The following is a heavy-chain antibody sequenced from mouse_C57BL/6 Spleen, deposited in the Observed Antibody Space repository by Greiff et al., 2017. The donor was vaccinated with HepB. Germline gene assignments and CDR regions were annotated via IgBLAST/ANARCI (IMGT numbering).Heavy chain of an antibody. CDR1: GYTFTDYY. J-gene: IGHJ2*01. CDR2: IYPGSGNT. CDR3: ARQSYYDYDGDYFDY. Sequence: QVQLQQSGAELVRPGASVKLSCKASGYTFTDYYINWVKQRPGQGLEWIARIYPGSGNTYYNEKFKGKATLTAEKSSSTAYMQLSSLTSEDSAVYFCARQSYYDYDGDYFDYWGQGTTLTVSS. V-gene: IGHV1-76*01. D-gene: IGHD2-4*01.